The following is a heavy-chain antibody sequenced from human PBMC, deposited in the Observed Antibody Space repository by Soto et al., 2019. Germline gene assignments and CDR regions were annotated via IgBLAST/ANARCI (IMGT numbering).Heavy chain of an antibody. D-gene: IGHD5-18*01. J-gene: IGHJ6*02. CDR3: ARSGYSYGRDHYYGMDV. V-gene: IGHV1-69*12. CDR1: GGTFSSYA. CDR2: IIPIFGTA. Sequence: QVQLVQSGAEVKKPGSSVKVSCKASGGTFSSYAISWVRQAPGQGLEWMGGIIPIFGTANYAQKFQGRVTITADESQSTAYMELSSLGSEDTAGYYCARSGYSYGRDHYYGMDVWGQGTTVTVSS.